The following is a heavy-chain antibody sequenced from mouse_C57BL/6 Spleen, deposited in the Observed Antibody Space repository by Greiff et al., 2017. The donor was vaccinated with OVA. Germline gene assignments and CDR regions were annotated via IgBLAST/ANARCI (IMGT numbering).Heavy chain of an antibody. V-gene: IGHV1-53*01. D-gene: IGHD1-1*01. J-gene: IGHJ2*01. CDR3: AITTVVAYYFDY. CDR1: GYTFTSYW. Sequence: QVQLKQPGTELVKPGASVKLSCKASGYTFTSYWMHWVKQRPGQGLEWIGNINPSNGGTNYNEKFKSKATLTVDKSSSTAYMQLSSLTSEDSAVYYCAITTVVAYYFDYWGQGTTLTVSS. CDR2: INPSNGGT.